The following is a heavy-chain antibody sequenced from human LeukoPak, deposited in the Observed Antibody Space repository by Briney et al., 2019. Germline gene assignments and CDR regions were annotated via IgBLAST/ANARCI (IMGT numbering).Heavy chain of an antibody. J-gene: IGHJ4*02. CDR1: GGTFSSYA. Sequence: SVKVSCKASGGTFSSYAISWVRQAPGQGLEWVGGIIPIFGTANYAQKFQGRVTITTDESTSTAYMELSSLRSEDTAVYYCASANYYDSSGFNYWGQGTLVTVSS. D-gene: IGHD3-22*01. CDR3: ASANYYDSSGFNY. CDR2: IIPIFGTA. V-gene: IGHV1-69*05.